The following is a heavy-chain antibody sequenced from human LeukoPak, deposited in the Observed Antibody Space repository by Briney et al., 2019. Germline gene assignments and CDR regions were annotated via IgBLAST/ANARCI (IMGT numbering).Heavy chain of an antibody. D-gene: IGHD2-2*01. CDR1: GGSFSGYY. CDR2: INHSGST. Sequence: SETLSLTXAVYGGSFSGYYWSWIGQPPGKGLEWIGEINHSGSTNYNPSHKSRVTISVDTSKNQFSLKLSSVTAADTAVYYCARAIVVVPAAGNWFDPWGQGTLVTVSS. CDR3: ARAIVVVPAAGNWFDP. V-gene: IGHV4-34*01. J-gene: IGHJ5*02.